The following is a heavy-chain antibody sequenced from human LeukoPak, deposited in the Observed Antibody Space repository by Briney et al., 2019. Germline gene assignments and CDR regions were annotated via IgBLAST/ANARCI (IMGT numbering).Heavy chain of an antibody. J-gene: IGHJ4*02. CDR1: GASISSSHW. V-gene: IGHV4-4*02. CDR3: ARGEEHGSGTVHFDY. Sequence: SETLSLTCAVSGASISSSHWWSWVRQPPRKGLEWIGEIYHGGSTNCNPSLKGPVTISVDRSNNQFSLRLTSVTAADTAVYYCARGEEHGSGTVHFDYWGQGTLVTVSS. D-gene: IGHD3-10*01. CDR2: IYHGGST.